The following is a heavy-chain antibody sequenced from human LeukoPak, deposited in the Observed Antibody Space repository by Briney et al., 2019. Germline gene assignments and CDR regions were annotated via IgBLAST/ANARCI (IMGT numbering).Heavy chain of an antibody. V-gene: IGHV4-38-2*02. D-gene: IGHD5-12*01. CDR1: GYFSTAYY. CDR3: ARQVATKGEWAFDV. CDR2: IRHDGHT. Sequence: SETLSLTCTVSGYFSTAYYWGWIRQPPGKGLEWIASIRHDGHTYYNPSLKSQVTISVDMSKNQFSLKLNSLTVADTAVYYCARQVATKGEWAFDVWGQGTMVTVSS. J-gene: IGHJ3*01.